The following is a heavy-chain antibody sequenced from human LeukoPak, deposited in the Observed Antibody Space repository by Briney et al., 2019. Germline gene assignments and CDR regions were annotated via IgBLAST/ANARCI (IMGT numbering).Heavy chain of an antibody. V-gene: IGHV4-38-2*02. CDR2: IYHSGFN. D-gene: IGHD1-14*01. CDR3: AREGTVRWFDP. CDR1: GYSISSGYY. J-gene: IGHJ5*02. Sequence: PSETLSLTCSVSGYSISSGYYWSWIRQSPGKGLEWIGSIYHSGFNYYIPSLKSRVTMSVDTSKNEFSLKLSSVTAADTAIFYCAREGTVRWFDPWGQGTLVTVSS.